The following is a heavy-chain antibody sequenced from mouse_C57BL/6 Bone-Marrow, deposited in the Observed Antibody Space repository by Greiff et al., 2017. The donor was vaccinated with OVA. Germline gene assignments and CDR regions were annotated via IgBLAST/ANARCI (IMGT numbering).Heavy chain of an antibody. CDR3: TTEDGRSPSRGNDGAY. J-gene: IGHJ3*01. D-gene: IGHD2-2*01. CDR1: GFNIKDDY. CDR2: IDPENGDT. Sequence: EVQLQQSGAELVRPGASVKLSCTASGFNIKDDYMHWVKQRPEQGLEWIGWIDPENGDTEYASKFQGKATITADTSSNTAYLQLSSLTSEDTAVYYCTTEDGRSPSRGNDGAYWGQGTLVTVSA. V-gene: IGHV14-4*01.